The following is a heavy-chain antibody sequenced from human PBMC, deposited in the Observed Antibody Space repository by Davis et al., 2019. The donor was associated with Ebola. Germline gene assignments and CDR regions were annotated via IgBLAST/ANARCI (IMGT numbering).Heavy chain of an antibody. CDR3: ARDQDYGDPEIFYYYYGMDV. J-gene: IGHJ6*02. Sequence: GESLKISCAASGFTFSRYSMNWVRQAPGKGLEWVSFISSSSSYIYYADSVKGRFTISRDNAKNSLYLQMNSLRAEDTAVYYCARDQDYGDPEIFYYYYGMDVWGQGTTVTVSS. CDR1: GFTFSRYS. D-gene: IGHD4-17*01. CDR2: ISSSSSYI. V-gene: IGHV3-21*01.